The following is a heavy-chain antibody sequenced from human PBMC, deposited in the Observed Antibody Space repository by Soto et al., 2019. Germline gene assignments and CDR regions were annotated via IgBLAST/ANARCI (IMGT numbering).Heavy chain of an antibody. CDR3: ARANVGPPGGGSWTMPVYF. Sequence: QVQLQESGPGLVKPSETLSLTCSVSGGSVSNYYWSWFRQPAGKGLEWIGRIYTGGSNNYNPSLKSRVTLSVDTSKNQFSLRLTSVTAADTAVYYCARANVGPPGGGSWTMPVYFWGQGTLVTVAS. J-gene: IGHJ4*02. D-gene: IGHD2-15*01. CDR1: GGSVSNYY. V-gene: IGHV4-4*07. CDR2: IYTGGSN.